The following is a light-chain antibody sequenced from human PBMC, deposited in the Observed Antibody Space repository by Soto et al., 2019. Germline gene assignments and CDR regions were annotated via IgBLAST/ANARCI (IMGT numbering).Light chain of an antibody. J-gene: IGKJ3*01. V-gene: IGKV4-1*01. CDR2: WAS. CDR3: QYRGT. Sequence: DIVLTQSPDSLAVSLGERATINCKSSQSVLYGPNNKNSLAWYQHKPGQPPKLLIYWASTRESGVPDRFSGSGSGTDFTLTIRSLRAEDVAVYYCQYRGTFGPGTKVNV. CDR1: QSVLYGPNNKNS.